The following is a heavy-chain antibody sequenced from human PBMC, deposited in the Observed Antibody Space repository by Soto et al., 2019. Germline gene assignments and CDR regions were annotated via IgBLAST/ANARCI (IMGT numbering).Heavy chain of an antibody. Sequence: ETLALKCTVSGASISGFYWSWIRKSAGKGLEWIGRIYATGTTDYNPSLKSRVMMSVDTSKKQFSLKLRSVTAADTAVYYCVRDGTKTLRDWFDHWGQGISVTVSS. D-gene: IGHD1-1*01. CDR1: GASISGFY. CDR3: VRDGTKTLRDWFDH. J-gene: IGHJ5*02. V-gene: IGHV4-4*07. CDR2: IYATGTT.